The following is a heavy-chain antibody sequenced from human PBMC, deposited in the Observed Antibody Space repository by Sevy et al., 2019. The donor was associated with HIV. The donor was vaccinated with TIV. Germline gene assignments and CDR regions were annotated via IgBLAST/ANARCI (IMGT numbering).Heavy chain of an antibody. J-gene: IGHJ6*03. V-gene: IGHV3-74*01. CDR3: ARGGTTVGTGYYYYYMDV. D-gene: IGHD4-4*01. Sequence: GGSLRLSCAASGFTFSSYWMHWVRQAPGKGLVWVSRINSDGSSTSYADSVKGRFTISRDNAKNTLYLQMNSLRAEETAVYYCARGGTTVGTGYYYYYMDVWGKGTTVTVSS. CDR2: INSDGSST. CDR1: GFTFSSYW.